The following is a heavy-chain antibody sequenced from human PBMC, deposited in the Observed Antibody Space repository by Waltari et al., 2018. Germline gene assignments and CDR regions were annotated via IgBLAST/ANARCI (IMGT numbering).Heavy chain of an antibody. CDR2: VVVGSGNT. V-gene: IGHV1-58*01. CDR3: AAVAGTTGYYYYGMDV. J-gene: IGHJ6*02. Sequence: QMQLVQSGPEVKKPGTSVKVSCKASGFTFTSSAVQWVRQARGQRLEWIGWVVVGSGNTNYAQKFQERVTITRDMSTSTAYMELSSLRSEDTAVYYCAAVAGTTGYYYYGMDVWGQGTTVTVSS. D-gene: IGHD1-7*01. CDR1: GFTFTSSA.